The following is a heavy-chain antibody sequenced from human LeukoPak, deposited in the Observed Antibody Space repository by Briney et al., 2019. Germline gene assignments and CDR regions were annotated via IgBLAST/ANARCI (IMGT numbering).Heavy chain of an antibody. V-gene: IGHV4-59*12. J-gene: IGHJ3*02. CDR1: GGSISSYY. CDR2: IYYSGST. Sequence: SETLTLTCTVSGGSISSYYWSWIRQPPGKGLEWIGYIYYSGSTNYNPSLKSRVTISVDKSKNQFSLKLSSVTAADTAVYYCANYSSGWYDGAFDIWGQGTMVTVSS. CDR3: ANYSSGWYDGAFDI. D-gene: IGHD6-19*01.